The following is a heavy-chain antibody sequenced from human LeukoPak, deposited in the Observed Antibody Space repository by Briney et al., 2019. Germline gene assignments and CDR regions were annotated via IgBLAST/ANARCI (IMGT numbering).Heavy chain of an antibody. CDR3: AREDYYDSSVPFDY. V-gene: IGHV3-30*02. CDR2: IRYDGSNK. CDR1: GFTFSSYG. D-gene: IGHD3-22*01. J-gene: IGHJ4*02. Sequence: GGSLRLSCAASGFTFSSYGMHWVRQAPGKGLEWVAFIRYDGSNKYYADSVKGRFTISRDNSKNTLYLQMNSLRAEDTAVYYCAREDYYDSSVPFDYWGQGTLVTVSS.